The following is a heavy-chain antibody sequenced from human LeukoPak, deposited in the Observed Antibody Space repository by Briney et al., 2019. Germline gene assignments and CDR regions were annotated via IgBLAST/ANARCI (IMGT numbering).Heavy chain of an antibody. D-gene: IGHD2-15*01. CDR2: IYYSGST. J-gene: IGHJ4*02. CDR3: ARDRSPNCSGGSCPHFDY. V-gene: IGHV4-31*03. Sequence: SETLSLTCTVSGGSISSGGYYWSWIRQHPGKGLEWIGYIYYSGSTYYNPSLKSRVTISVDTSKNQFSLKLSSVTAADTAVYYCARDRSPNCSGGSCPHFDYWGQGTLVTVSS. CDR1: GGSISSGGYY.